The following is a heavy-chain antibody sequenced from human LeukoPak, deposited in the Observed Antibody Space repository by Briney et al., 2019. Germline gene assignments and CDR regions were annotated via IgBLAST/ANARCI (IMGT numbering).Heavy chain of an antibody. CDR3: AKDIKMNYYYYMDV. Sequence: GGSLRLSCAASGFTFDDYAMHWVRQAPGKGLEWVSLISWDGGSTYYADSVKGRFTISRDNSKNSLYLQMNSLRAEDTALYYCAKDIKMNYYYYMDVWGKGTTVTVSS. CDR1: GFTFDDYA. V-gene: IGHV3-43D*03. J-gene: IGHJ6*03. CDR2: ISWDGGST.